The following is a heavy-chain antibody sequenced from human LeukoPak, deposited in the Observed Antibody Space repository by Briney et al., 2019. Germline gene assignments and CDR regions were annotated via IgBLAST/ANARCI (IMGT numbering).Heavy chain of an antibody. CDR2: INHSGST. CDR3: ARGPGYSYGYYFDY. J-gene: IGHJ4*02. V-gene: IGHV4-34*01. CDR1: GGSLSGYY. D-gene: IGHD5-18*01. Sequence: SETLSLTCAVYGGSLSGYYWGWIRQPPGKGLEWIGEINHSGSTNYNPSLKSRVTISVDTSKNQFSLKLSSVTAADTAVYYCARGPGYSYGYYFDYWGQGTLVTVSS.